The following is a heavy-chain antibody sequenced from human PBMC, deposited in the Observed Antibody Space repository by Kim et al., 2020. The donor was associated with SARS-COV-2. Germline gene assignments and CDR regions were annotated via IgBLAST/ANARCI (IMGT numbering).Heavy chain of an antibody. CDR3: ARDPNRGWRNDAFDI. Sequence: PYLKGRVTISGDTSKNQFSLELSSVTAADTAGYYCARDPNRGWRNDAFDIWGQGTMVTVSS. J-gene: IGHJ3*02. V-gene: IGHV4-31*02. D-gene: IGHD6-19*01.